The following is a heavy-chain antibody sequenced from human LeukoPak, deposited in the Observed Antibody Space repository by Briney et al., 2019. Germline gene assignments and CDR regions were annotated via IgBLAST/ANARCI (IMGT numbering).Heavy chain of an antibody. CDR1: GYAFNSYG. Sequence: ASVKVSCKASGYAFNSYGITWGRQAPGQGLEWMGWISTDNGDTKYALQFQGRVTMTTDTSTTTAYMELRSLRSDDTAVYYCARTRYNWNYPGALDIWGQGTMVTVSS. CDR2: ISTDNGDT. CDR3: ARTRYNWNYPGALDI. D-gene: IGHD1-7*01. V-gene: IGHV1-18*01. J-gene: IGHJ3*02.